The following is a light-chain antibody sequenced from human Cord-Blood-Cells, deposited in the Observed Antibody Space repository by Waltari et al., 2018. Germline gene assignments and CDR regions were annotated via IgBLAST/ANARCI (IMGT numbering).Light chain of an antibody. V-gene: IGLV2-8*01. J-gene: IGLJ3*02. CDR1: RSDVGGYNY. CDR2: AVS. Sequence: QSALTQPPSASGSPGQSVTISCTGTRSDVGGYNYVSWYQQHPGKAPTLMIYAVSKRPSGVPDRFSGAKSGNTASLTVSGLQAEDEADYYCSSYAGSNNWVFGGGTKLTVL. CDR3: SSYAGSNNWV.